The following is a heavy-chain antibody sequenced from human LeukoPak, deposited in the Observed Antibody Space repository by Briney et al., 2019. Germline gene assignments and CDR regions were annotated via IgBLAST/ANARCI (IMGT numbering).Heavy chain of an antibody. Sequence: SETLSLTCTVSGGSISSHYWSWIRQPPGKGLEWIAYFYYSGSTNYNPSLKSRVTMSGDMSKNQFSLKLSSVTAADTAVYYCARQGTSGSYLTGLDVWGQGTTVTVSS. J-gene: IGHJ6*02. V-gene: IGHV4-59*11. D-gene: IGHD3-22*01. CDR3: ARQGTSGSYLTGLDV. CDR1: GGSISSHY. CDR2: FYYSGST.